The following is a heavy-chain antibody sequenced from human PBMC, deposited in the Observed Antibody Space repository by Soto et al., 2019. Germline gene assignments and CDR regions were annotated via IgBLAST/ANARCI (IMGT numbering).Heavy chain of an antibody. CDR3: ARDLYSGYDLGY. J-gene: IGHJ4*02. V-gene: IGHV4-59*01. CDR1: GGSISSYY. Sequence: QVQLQESGPGLVKPSETLSLTCTVSGGSISSYYWSWIRQPPGKGLEWIGYIYYSGSTNYNPSLKSRVTLSVDTSKNQCSLKLSSVTAADTAVYYCARDLYSGYDLGYWGQGTLVTVSS. CDR2: IYYSGST. D-gene: IGHD5-12*01.